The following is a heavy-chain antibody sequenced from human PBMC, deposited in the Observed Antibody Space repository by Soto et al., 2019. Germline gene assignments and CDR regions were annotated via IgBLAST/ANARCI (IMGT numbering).Heavy chain of an antibody. CDR3: AREEYGDHFGY. D-gene: IGHD4-17*01. CDR2: IKQDGTEK. J-gene: IGHJ4*02. V-gene: IGHV3-7*01. CDR1: GFTFSRYW. Sequence: EVQLVESGGGLVQPGGSLRLSCAASGFTFSRYWMSWVRQAPGKELEWVANIKQDGTEKYYVDSVKGRFTISRDNAKNSLYLQMNSLRAEDTAVYYCAREEYGDHFGYWGQGTLVPVSS.